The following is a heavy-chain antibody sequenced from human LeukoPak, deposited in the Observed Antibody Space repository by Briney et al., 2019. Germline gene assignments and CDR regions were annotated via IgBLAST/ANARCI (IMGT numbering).Heavy chain of an antibody. CDR3: ARDGPTYGDYVFDY. V-gene: IGHV3-64*01. CDR2: ISSNGGST. Sequence: GGSLRLSCAASGFTFSSYAMHWVRQAPGKGLEYVSAISSNGGSTYYANSVKGRFTISRDNSKNTLYLQMGSLRAEDMAVYYCARDGPTYGDYVFDYWGQGTLVTVSS. D-gene: IGHD4-17*01. J-gene: IGHJ4*02. CDR1: GFTFSSYA.